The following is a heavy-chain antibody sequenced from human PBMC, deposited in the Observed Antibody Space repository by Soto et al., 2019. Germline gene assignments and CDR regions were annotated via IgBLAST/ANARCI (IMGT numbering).Heavy chain of an antibody. Sequence: QVQLVQSGAEVKKPGASVKVSCKVSGYTLTELSMHWVRQAPGKGLEWMGGFDPEDGETIYAQKFQGRVTMTEDTSTDTAYMDLSSLRSEDTAVYYCATADGSYSRQYYFYGMDVWGQGTTVTVSS. CDR2: FDPEDGET. V-gene: IGHV1-24*01. D-gene: IGHD1-26*01. J-gene: IGHJ6*02. CDR1: GYTLTELS. CDR3: ATADGSYSRQYYFYGMDV.